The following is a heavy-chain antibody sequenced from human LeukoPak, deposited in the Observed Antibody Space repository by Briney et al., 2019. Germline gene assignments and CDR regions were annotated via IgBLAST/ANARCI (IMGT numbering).Heavy chain of an antibody. V-gene: IGHV3-11*03. CDR2: ISSSSSYT. CDR3: ARPTVVVPAAIDY. CDR1: GFTFSDYY. Sequence: GGSLRLSCAASGFTFSDYYMSWIRQAPGKGLEWVSYISSSSSYTNYADSVKGRFTISRDNAKNSLYLQMSSLRAEDTAVYYCARPTVVVPAAIDYWGQGTLVTVSS. J-gene: IGHJ4*02. D-gene: IGHD2-2*02.